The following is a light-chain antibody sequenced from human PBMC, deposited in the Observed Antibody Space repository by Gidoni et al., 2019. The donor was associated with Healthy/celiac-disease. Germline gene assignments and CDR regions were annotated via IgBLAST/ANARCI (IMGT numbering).Light chain of an antibody. V-gene: IGKV1-39*01. CDR3: QQSYSTPLFT. CDR1: QSISSY. CDR2: AAS. J-gene: IGKJ3*01. Sequence: DRVTITCRASQSISSYLNWYKQKPGKAPKLLIYAASRLQSGVPSRCSGSGYGTDFTLTISSLQPEDFATYYCQQSYSTPLFTFGPGTKVDIK.